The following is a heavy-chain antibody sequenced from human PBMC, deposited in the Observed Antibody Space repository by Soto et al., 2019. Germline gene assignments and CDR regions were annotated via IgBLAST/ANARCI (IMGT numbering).Heavy chain of an antibody. V-gene: IGHV4-59*01. CDR3: ARLYPFYDLLTGSQLYAFDI. CDR1: GDSISSSY. CDR2: IYYSGST. D-gene: IGHD3-9*01. J-gene: IGHJ3*02. Sequence: QVHLQESGPGLVKPSEILSLTCTVSGDSISSSYWNWIRQAPGKGLEWIGYIYYSGSTNFSPSLKSRVTISIDTSKEQFSLKLSSVTAADTAVYYCARLYPFYDLLTGSQLYAFDIWGQGIMVTVSS.